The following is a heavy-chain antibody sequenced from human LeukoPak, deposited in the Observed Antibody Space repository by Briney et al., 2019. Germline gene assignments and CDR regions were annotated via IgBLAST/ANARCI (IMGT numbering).Heavy chain of an antibody. CDR2: ISRSGGST. Sequence: GGSLRLSCAASGFTFSNSAMSWVRQAPGKGLEWVSGISRSGGSTEYADSVRGRFTISRDNSKNTLYLQMNSLRAEDTAVYYCARDASYSSSWYDFQYWGQGTLVTVSS. J-gene: IGHJ4*02. CDR3: ARDASYSSSWYDFQY. CDR1: GFTFSNSA. V-gene: IGHV3-23*01. D-gene: IGHD6-13*01.